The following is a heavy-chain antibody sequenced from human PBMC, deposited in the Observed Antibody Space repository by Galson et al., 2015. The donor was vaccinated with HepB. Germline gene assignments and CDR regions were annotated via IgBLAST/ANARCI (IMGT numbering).Heavy chain of an antibody. CDR3: ARTLTSGSPNGHFDY. Sequence: SLRLSCAASGFTFSSYAMHWVRQAPGKGLEWVAVISYDGSNKYYADSVKGRFTISRDNSKNTLYLQMNSLRAEDTAVYYCARTLTSGSPNGHFDYWGQGTLVTVSS. V-gene: IGHV3-30*04. D-gene: IGHD2-8*01. CDR1: GFTFSSYA. J-gene: IGHJ4*02. CDR2: ISYDGSNK.